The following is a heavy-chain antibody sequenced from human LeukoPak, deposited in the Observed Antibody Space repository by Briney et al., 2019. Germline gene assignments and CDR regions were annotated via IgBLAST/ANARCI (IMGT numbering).Heavy chain of an antibody. J-gene: IGHJ4*02. Sequence: SETLSLTCTVSGGSISSGGYYWSWIRQHPGKGLEWIGYIYYSGSTYYNPSLKSRVTISVDTSKNQFSLKLSSVTAADTAVYYCARSSTLYGHFDYWGQGTLVTVSS. D-gene: IGHD3-10*01. CDR1: GGSISSGGYY. CDR2: IYYSGST. CDR3: ARSSTLYGHFDY. V-gene: IGHV4-31*03.